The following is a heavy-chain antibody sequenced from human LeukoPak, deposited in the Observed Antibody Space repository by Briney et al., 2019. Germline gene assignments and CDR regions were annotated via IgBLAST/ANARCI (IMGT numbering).Heavy chain of an antibody. CDR3: ARDLAAHYDSSGYYSQGAFDI. D-gene: IGHD3-22*01. CDR2: IYYSGST. J-gene: IGHJ3*02. CDR1: GGSISSSSYY. V-gene: IGHV4-39*07. Sequence: SETLSLTCTVSGGSISSSSYYWGWIRQPPGKGLEWIGSIYYSGSTYYNPSLKSRVTISVDTSKTQFSLKLSSVTAADTAVYYCARDLAAHYDSSGYYSQGAFDIWGQGTMVTVSS.